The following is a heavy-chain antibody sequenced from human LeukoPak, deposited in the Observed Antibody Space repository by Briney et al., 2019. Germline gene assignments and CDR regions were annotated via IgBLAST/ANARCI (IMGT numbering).Heavy chain of an antibody. D-gene: IGHD3-10*01. CDR2: INPNSGGT. V-gene: IGHV1-2*02. CDR3: ASNYYGSGSYVSWFDP. Sequence: GASVKVSCKASGYTFTGYYMHWVRQAPGQGLEWMGWINPNSGGTNYAQKFQGRVTTTRDTSISTAYMELSRLRSDDTAVYYCASNYYGSGSYVSWFDPWGQGTLVTVSS. J-gene: IGHJ5*02. CDR1: GYTFTGYY.